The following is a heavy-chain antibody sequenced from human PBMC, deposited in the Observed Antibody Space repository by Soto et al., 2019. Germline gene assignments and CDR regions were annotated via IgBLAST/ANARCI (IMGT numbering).Heavy chain of an antibody. CDR3: ARDLARSGTGTDYYYYMDV. Sequence: SVKVSCKASGGTFSSYTISWVRQSPGQGLEWMGRIVPILGIANYAQKFQGRVTITADKSTSTAYMELSSLRSEDTAVYYCARDLARSGTGTDYYYYMDVWGKGTTVTVS. J-gene: IGHJ6*03. D-gene: IGHD1-1*01. CDR1: GGTFSSYT. CDR2: IVPILGIA. V-gene: IGHV1-69*04.